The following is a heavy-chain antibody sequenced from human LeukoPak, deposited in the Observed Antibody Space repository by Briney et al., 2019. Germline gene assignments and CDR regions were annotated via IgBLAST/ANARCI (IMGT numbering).Heavy chain of an antibody. D-gene: IGHD6-19*01. Sequence: PGRSLRLSCAASGFTFSSYAMHWVRQAPGKGLEWVSAISSSAGSTDYADSVRGRFTVSRDNSKNTLYLQMNSLRAEDTAVYYCAKFSSSGWSRSTNRWGQGTLVTVSS. CDR2: ISSSAGST. CDR3: AKFSSSGWSRSTNR. J-gene: IGHJ4*02. V-gene: IGHV3-23*01. CDR1: GFTFSSYA.